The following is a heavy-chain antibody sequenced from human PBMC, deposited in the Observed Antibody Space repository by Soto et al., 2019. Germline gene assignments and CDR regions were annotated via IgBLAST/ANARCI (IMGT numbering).Heavy chain of an antibody. CDR1: GGSISSGCYS. D-gene: IGHD4-4*01. J-gene: IGHJ4*02. Sequence: TLETLSLTCGVSGGSISSGCYSWSWIRQPPGKGLEWIGYIYHSGSTYYNPSLKSRVTISVDRSKNQFSLKLSSVTAADTAVYYCARGMTTVTTLDYWGQGTLVTVSS. V-gene: IGHV4-30-2*01. CDR2: IYHSGST. CDR3: ARGMTTVTTLDY.